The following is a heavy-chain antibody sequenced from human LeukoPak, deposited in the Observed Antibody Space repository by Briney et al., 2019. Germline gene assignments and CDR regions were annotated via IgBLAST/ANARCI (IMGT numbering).Heavy chain of an antibody. CDR3: AREGSDSAYDYYY. J-gene: IGHJ4*02. CDR2: ISTSGST. V-gene: IGHV4-4*07. Sequence: KPSETLSLTCAVYGGSFSGYYWSWIRQPAGKGLEWIGRISTSGSTTYKPSLKSRVTMSVDTSKNQFSLKLSSVIAADTAVYYCAREGSDSAYDYYYWGQGTLVTVSS. CDR1: GGSFSGYY. D-gene: IGHD5-12*01.